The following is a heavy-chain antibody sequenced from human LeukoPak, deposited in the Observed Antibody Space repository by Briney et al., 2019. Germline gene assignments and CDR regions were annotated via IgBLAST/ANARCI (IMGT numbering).Heavy chain of an antibody. D-gene: IGHD1-1*01. J-gene: IGHJ4*02. CDR3: ANGMDPDY. Sequence: GGSLRLSCAASGFTFATFAMSWVRQAPGKGLEWVSGISGSGGGTYYADSVKGRFTISRDNSKNTVSLQMNSLRAEDTAVYYCANGMDPDYWGQGTLVTVSS. CDR1: GFTFATFA. CDR2: ISGSGGGT. V-gene: IGHV3-23*01.